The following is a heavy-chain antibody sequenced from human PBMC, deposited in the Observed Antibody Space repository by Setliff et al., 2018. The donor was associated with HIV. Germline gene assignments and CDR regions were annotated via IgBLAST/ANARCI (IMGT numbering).Heavy chain of an antibody. CDR1: GGSFSGYY. CDR3: ARENSSWYWAYYYYGMDV. Sequence: SETLSLTCAVYGGSFSGYYWSWIRQPPGKGLEWIGEINHSGSTNYNPSLKSRVAISVDTSKNQFPVKLSSVTAADTAVYYCARENSSWYWAYYYYGMDVWGQGTTVTVSS. CDR2: INHSGST. J-gene: IGHJ6*02. D-gene: IGHD6-13*01. V-gene: IGHV4-34*01.